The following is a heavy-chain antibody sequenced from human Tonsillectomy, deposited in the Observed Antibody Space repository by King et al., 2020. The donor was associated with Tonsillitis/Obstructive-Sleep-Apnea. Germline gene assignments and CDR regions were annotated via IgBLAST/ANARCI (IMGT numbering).Heavy chain of an antibody. J-gene: IGHJ6*03. Sequence: QLVESGAEVKKPGASVKVSCKASGYTFTSYGISWVRQAPGQGLEWMGWISAYNGNTNYAQKLQGRVTMTTDTSTSTAYMELRSLRSDDTAGYYCARLYDFWSGYYSTNYYYYMDVWGKGTTVTVSS. CDR3: ARLYDFWSGYYSTNYYYYMDV. V-gene: IGHV1-18*01. CDR2: ISAYNGNT. CDR1: GYTFTSYG. D-gene: IGHD3-3*01.